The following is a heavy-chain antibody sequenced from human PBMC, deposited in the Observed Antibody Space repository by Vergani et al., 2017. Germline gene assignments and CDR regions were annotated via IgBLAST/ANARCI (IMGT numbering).Heavy chain of an antibody. V-gene: IGHV3-30*02. CDR3: AKGSRYYDTSGYFDY. CDR2: IRYDGSNT. J-gene: IGHJ4*02. CDR1: GFTFSSYG. D-gene: IGHD3-22*01. Sequence: QVQLAESGGGVVQPGGSLRLSCAASGFTFSSYGMHWVRQAPGKGPEWVAIIRYDGSNTYYADSVKGRFTISRDNSKNTLYLQMNSLRAEDTAMYYCAKGSRYYDTSGYFDYWGQGTRVTVS.